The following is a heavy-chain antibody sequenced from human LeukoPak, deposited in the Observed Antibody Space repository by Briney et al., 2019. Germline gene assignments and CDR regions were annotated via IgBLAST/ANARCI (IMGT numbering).Heavy chain of an antibody. CDR2: MNPNSGNT. Sequence: ASVKVSCKASGYTFTSYDINWVRQATGQGLEWMGWMNPNSGNTGYAQKFQGRVTITRNTSISTAYMELSSLRSEDTAVYYCARGRGIRGTSTYNWFDPWGQGTLVTVSS. D-gene: IGHD1-14*01. V-gene: IGHV1-8*03. CDR3: ARGRGIRGTSTYNWFDP. CDR1: GYTFTSYD. J-gene: IGHJ5*02.